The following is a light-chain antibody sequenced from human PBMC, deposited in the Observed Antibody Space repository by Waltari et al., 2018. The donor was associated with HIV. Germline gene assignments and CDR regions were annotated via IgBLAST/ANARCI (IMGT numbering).Light chain of an antibody. CDR1: SSNIGSNY. CDR2: RNN. V-gene: IGLV1-47*01. J-gene: IGLJ3*02. Sequence: QPVLTQPPSASGTPGQRVTISCSGSSSNIGSNYVYWYQQLPGTAPKLLSYRNNQRPSGVPDRFSGSKSGTSASLAISGLRSEDEADYYCAAWDDSLSVWVFGGGTKLTVL. CDR3: AAWDDSLSVWV.